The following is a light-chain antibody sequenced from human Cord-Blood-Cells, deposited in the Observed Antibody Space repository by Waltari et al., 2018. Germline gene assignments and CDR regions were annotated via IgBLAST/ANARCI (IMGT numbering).Light chain of an antibody. CDR2: WSS. V-gene: IGKV4-1*01. CDR3: QQYYSTPIT. Sequence: DIVMTQSPDSLAVSLGERAPINCKSSQSVLYSSNNKNYLAWYQQKPGQPPKLRIYWSSTRESVVPDRFSGSGSGTDFTLTISSLQAEDVAGYYCQQYYSTPITFGQGTRLEIK. J-gene: IGKJ5*01. CDR1: QSVLYSSNNKNY.